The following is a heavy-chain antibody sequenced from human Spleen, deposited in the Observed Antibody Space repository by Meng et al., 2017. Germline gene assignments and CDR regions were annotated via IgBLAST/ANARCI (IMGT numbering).Heavy chain of an antibody. D-gene: IGHD4-11*01. Sequence: QVQPRQWGAGPLKTSGTLLLTCVVSAGSYSDYDWSWIRQPPGKGLEWIGEINHNGSTNYNPSLERRATISVDTSQNNLSLKLSSVTAADSAVYYCARGPTTMAHDFDYWGQGTLVTVSS. CDR2: INHNGST. CDR1: AGSYSDYD. V-gene: IGHV4-34*01. CDR3: ARGPTTMAHDFDY. J-gene: IGHJ4*02.